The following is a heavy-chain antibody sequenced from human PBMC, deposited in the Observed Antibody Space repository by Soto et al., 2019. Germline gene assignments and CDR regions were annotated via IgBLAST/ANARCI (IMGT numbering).Heavy chain of an antibody. V-gene: IGHV4-39*01. Sequence: PSETLSLTCTVSGGSISSSSYYWAWIRQPPGKGLEWIGSSYYSGSTYYNPSLKSRVTISVDTSKNQCSLKLSSVTAAGTAVYYCGTAMGMVLSWFDPWGQGTLVTVSS. CDR2: SYYSGST. D-gene: IGHD3-10*01. CDR1: GGSISSSSYY. J-gene: IGHJ5*02. CDR3: GTAMGMVLSWFDP.